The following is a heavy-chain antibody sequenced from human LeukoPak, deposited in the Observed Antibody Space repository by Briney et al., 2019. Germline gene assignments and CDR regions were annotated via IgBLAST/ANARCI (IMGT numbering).Heavy chain of an antibody. J-gene: IGHJ4*02. D-gene: IGHD3-22*01. CDR2: FYDSGST. CDR1: GGSISSSTYY. V-gene: IGHV4-39*01. Sequence: SETLSLTCTVSGGSISSSTYYWDWIRQPPGKGLEWIGNFYDSGSTWYNPSLKSRVTISVDTSKNQFSLKLSSVTAADTAVYYCARGKKGSSGPFDYWGQGTLVTVSS. CDR3: ARGKKGSSGPFDY.